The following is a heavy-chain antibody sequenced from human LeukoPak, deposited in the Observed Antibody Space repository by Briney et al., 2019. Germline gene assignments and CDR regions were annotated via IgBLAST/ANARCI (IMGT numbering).Heavy chain of an antibody. V-gene: IGHV4-39*01. D-gene: IGHD3-22*01. CDR1: GGSISSSSYY. Sequence: SETLSLTCTVSGGSISSSSYYWGWIRQPPGKGLEWIGSIYYSGSTYYNPSLKSRATISVDTSKNQFSLKLSSVTAADTAVYYCARSYYDSSGYPDAFDIWGQGTMVTVSS. CDR2: IYYSGST. CDR3: ARSYYDSSGYPDAFDI. J-gene: IGHJ3*02.